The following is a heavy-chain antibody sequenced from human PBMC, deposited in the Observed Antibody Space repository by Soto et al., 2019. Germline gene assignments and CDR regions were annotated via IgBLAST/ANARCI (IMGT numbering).Heavy chain of an antibody. Sequence: EVQLVESGGGLVQPGGSLRLSCVVSGLAFSSYWKSWVRQAPGKGLEWVANINQDGSESYYVDSVKGRFTISRDNAKNSLYLQMTSLRAEDTAVYYGARPARECNIPGCANWGQGTLVTVSS. CDR1: GLAFSSYW. D-gene: IGHD2-2*01. CDR3: ARPARECNIPGCAN. CDR2: INQDGSES. V-gene: IGHV3-7*01. J-gene: IGHJ4*02.